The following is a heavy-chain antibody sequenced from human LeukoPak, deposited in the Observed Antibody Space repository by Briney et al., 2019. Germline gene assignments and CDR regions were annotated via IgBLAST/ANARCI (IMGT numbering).Heavy chain of an antibody. CDR1: GHSIINSYY. V-gene: IGHV4-38-2*02. Sequence: SETLSLTCTVSGHSIINSYYWGWIRQPPGKGLEWIGSIYHSGSTYYNPSLKSRVTMSVDTSKNQFSLKLSSVTAADTAVYFCARRSSGWETWYFDYWGQGTLVTVSS. CDR2: IYHSGST. CDR3: ARRSSGWETWYFDY. D-gene: IGHD6-19*01. J-gene: IGHJ4*02.